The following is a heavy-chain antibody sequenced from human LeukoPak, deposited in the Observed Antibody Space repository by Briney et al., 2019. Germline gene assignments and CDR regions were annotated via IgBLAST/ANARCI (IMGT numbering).Heavy chain of an antibody. J-gene: IGHJ4*02. Sequence: SVKVSCKASGGTFSSYAISSVRQAPGQGLEWMGGIIPIFGTANYAQKFQGRVTITADESTSTAYMELSSLRSEDTAVYYCARNSVLRYFDWLFFFDYWGQGTLVTVSS. CDR1: GGTFSSYA. D-gene: IGHD3-9*01. V-gene: IGHV1-69*13. CDR2: IIPIFGTA. CDR3: ARNSVLRYFDWLFFFDY.